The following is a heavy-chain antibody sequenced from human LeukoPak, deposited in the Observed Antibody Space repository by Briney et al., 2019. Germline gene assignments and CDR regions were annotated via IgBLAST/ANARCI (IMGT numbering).Heavy chain of an antibody. J-gene: IGHJ4*02. CDR1: GFTFSTYG. CDR3: AKEFNRGLPDY. V-gene: IGHV3-30*18. CDR2: ISYDGSNE. D-gene: IGHD2-21*01. Sequence: GSLRLSCAASGFTFSTYGMHWVRQAPGKGLEWVAVISYDGSNEYYADSVKGRFTISRDNSKNTLCLQMSSLRAEDTAVYYCAKEFNRGLPDYWGQGTLVTVSS.